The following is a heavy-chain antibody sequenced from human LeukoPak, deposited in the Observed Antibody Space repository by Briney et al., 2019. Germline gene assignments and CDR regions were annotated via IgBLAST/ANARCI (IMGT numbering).Heavy chain of an antibody. D-gene: IGHD3-10*01. J-gene: IGHJ4*02. Sequence: GRSLRLSCAASGFTFEDYAMHWVRQAPGKGREWVSGISWNSGSIGYADSVKGRFTISRDNAKNSLYLQMNSLRAEDTALYYCAKDLGGSGSWYYFDYWGQGTLVTVSS. CDR2: ISWNSGSI. CDR3: AKDLGGSGSWYYFDY. V-gene: IGHV3-9*01. CDR1: GFTFEDYA.